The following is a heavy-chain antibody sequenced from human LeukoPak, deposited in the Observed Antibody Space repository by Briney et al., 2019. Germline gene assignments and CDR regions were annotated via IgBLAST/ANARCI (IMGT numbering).Heavy chain of an antibody. D-gene: IGHD3-10*01. Sequence: GGSLRLSCAASGFTFSNYWMSWVRQAPGKGLEWVANIKQNGSGKYYVDSVKGRFTISRDNAKNSLYLQMNSLRAEDTAVYYCARNVIGELLLNYWGQGTLVTVSS. CDR1: GFTFSNYW. J-gene: IGHJ4*02. CDR2: IKQNGSGK. CDR3: ARNVIGELLLNY. V-gene: IGHV3-7*01.